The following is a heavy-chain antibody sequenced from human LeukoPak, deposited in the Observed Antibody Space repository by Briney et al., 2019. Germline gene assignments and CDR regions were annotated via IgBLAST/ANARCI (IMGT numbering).Heavy chain of an antibody. V-gene: IGHV3-7*01. CDR2: IKEDGTEK. Sequence: GGSLRLSCAASGFTVSSNEMSWVRQAPGKGLEWVANIKEDGTEKKYVDSVKGRFTMSRDNTKKSLYLQMNSPRVEDTAVYYCARDYLWGTYRSFNYWGQRALVTVSS. D-gene: IGHD3-16*02. J-gene: IGHJ4*02. CDR3: ARDYLWGTYRSFNY. CDR1: GFTVSSNE.